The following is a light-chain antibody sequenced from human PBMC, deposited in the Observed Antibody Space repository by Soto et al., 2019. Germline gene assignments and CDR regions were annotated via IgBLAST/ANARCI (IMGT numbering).Light chain of an antibody. Sequence: QSALTQPASVSGSPGQSITISCTGTSSDVGGYKYVSWYQQHPGKAPKLMIYEVSNRPSGVFHRFSGSKSGNTASLTISGLQAEDEADYYCSSYTSSTTVVFGGGTKLTVL. CDR1: SSDVGGYKY. J-gene: IGLJ2*01. CDR3: SSYTSSTTVV. V-gene: IGLV2-14*01. CDR2: EVS.